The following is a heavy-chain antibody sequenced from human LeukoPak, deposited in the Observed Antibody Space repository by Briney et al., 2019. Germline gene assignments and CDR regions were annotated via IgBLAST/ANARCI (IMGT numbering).Heavy chain of an antibody. Sequence: ASVKVSCKASGYTFTSYGISWARQAPGQGLEWMGWISAYNGNTNYAQKLQGRVTMTTDTSTSTAYMELRSLRSDDTAVYYCAREAGVWYDSSCDTWGQGTLVAVSS. V-gene: IGHV1-18*01. D-gene: IGHD3-22*01. CDR3: AREAGVWYDSSCDT. J-gene: IGHJ5*02. CDR2: ISAYNGNT. CDR1: GYTFTSYG.